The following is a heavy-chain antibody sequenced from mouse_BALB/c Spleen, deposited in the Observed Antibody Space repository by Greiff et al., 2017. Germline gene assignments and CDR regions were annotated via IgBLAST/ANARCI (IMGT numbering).Heavy chain of an antibody. J-gene: IGHJ2*01. CDR2: INSNGGST. Sequence: EVKLMESGGGLVQPGGSLKLSCAASGFTFSSYGMSWVRQTPDKRLELVATINSNGGSTYYPDSVKGRFTISRDNAKNTLYLQMSSLKSEDTAMYYCARDRHGHYFDYWGQGTTLTVSS. CDR3: ARDRHGHYFDY. D-gene: IGHD1-2*01. V-gene: IGHV5-6-3*01. CDR1: GFTFSSYG.